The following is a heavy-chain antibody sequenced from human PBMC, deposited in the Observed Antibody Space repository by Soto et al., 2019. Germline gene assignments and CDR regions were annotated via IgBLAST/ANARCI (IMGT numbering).Heavy chain of an antibody. CDR1: GGSISSGGYS. CDR3: ARGDGTVTDY. CDR2: IYHSGST. V-gene: IGHV4-30-2*01. D-gene: IGHD4-17*01. J-gene: IGHJ4*02. Sequence: QLQLQESGSGLVKPSQTLSLTCAASGGSISSGGYSWSCIRQPPGQGLEWIGYIYHSGSTYYNPSLKSRVTISVDRSESQFSLKLSSVTAADTAVYYCARGDGTVTDYWGQGTLVTVSS.